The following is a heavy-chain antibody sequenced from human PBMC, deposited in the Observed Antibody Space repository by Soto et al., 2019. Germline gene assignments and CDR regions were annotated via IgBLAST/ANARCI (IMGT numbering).Heavy chain of an antibody. D-gene: IGHD3-9*01. J-gene: IGHJ2*01. CDR1: GFTFSTYH. CDR3: AKGLQLTYWYFDL. V-gene: IGHV3-23*01. Sequence: EVQLLESGGGLVQPGGSLRLSCAASGFTFSTYHMTWIRQPPGKGLEWVSAISGNGDNTYLADSVKGRFTISRDNTKKTSYLQMNSLRAEETAVYYCAKGLQLTYWYFDLWGRGTLVTVSS. CDR2: ISGNGDNT.